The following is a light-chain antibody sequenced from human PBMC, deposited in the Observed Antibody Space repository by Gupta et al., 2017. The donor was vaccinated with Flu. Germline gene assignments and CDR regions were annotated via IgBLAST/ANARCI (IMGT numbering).Light chain of an antibody. Sequence: QSVLTQPPSASGTPGRRVTISCSGSSSNIGSNYVYWYQQLPGTAPKLLISRNDNRPSGVPARFSGSKSGTSASLAISGNRSDDEADYYCAAWDDSLSAWVLGGGTKVTV. V-gene: IGLV1-47*01. J-gene: IGLJ3*02. CDR1: SSNIGSNY. CDR2: RND. CDR3: AAWDDSLSAWV.